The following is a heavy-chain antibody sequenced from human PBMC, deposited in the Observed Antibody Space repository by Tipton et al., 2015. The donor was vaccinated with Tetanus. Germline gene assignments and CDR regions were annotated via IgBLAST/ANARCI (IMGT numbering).Heavy chain of an antibody. V-gene: IGHV5-51*01. CDR3: ARRLGPYTGDHFWHFDL. CDR1: GYTFRTYW. Sequence: QLVQSGAEVKESGESLKISCRGSGYTFRTYWIAWVRQMPGKGLEWMGVVYPGDSETRYRPSFQGQVTISADKSTTTAYLQWSSLKASDTAMYYCARRLGPYTGDHFWHFDLWGRGTLVTVSS. CDR2: VYPGDSET. J-gene: IGHJ2*01. D-gene: IGHD7-27*01.